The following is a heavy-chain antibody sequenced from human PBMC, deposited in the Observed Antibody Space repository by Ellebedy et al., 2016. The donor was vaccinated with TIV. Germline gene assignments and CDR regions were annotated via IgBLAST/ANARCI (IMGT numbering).Heavy chain of an antibody. CDR3: ARVGPNAFDI. J-gene: IGHJ3*02. D-gene: IGHD1-26*01. V-gene: IGHV3-7*01. CDR1: GFTFSSYW. Sequence: GESLKISCAASGFTFSSYWMSWVRQAPGKGLEWVANIKQAGSEKYYVDSVKGRFTISRDNAKNSLYLQMNSLRAEDTAVYYCARVGPNAFDIWGQGTMVTVSS. CDR2: IKQAGSEK.